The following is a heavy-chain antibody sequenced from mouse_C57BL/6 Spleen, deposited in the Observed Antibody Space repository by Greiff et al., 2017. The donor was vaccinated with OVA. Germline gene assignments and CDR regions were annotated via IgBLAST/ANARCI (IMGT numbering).Heavy chain of an antibody. D-gene: IGHD4-1*01. CDR3: ARDGRDWYFDV. Sequence: EVKLMESGGGLVKPGGSLKLSCAASGFTFSSYAMSWVRQTPEKRLEWVATISDGGSYTYYPDNVKGRFTISRDNAKNNLYLQMSHLKSEDTAMYYCARDGRDWYFDVWGTGTTVTVSS. CDR2: ISDGGSYT. CDR1: GFTFSSYA. J-gene: IGHJ1*03. V-gene: IGHV5-4*01.